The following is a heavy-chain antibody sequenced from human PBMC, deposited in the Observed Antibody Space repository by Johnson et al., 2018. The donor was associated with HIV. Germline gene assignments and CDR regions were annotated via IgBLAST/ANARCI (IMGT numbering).Heavy chain of an antibody. V-gene: IGHV3-30*19. Sequence: QVQLVESGGGVVQPGGSLRLSCAASGFTFSSYGMHWVRQAPGKGLEWVAVISYDGSDKYYADSVRGRFTISRDNSRNTLYVHMNSLRAEDTAVYYCARGKAWIQRWDDAFDIWGQGTMVTVSS. J-gene: IGHJ3*02. CDR3: ARGKAWIQRWDDAFDI. CDR2: ISYDGSDK. D-gene: IGHD5-18*01. CDR1: GFTFSSYG.